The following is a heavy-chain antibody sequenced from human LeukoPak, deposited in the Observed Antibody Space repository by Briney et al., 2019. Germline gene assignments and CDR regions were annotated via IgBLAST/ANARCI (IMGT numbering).Heavy chain of an antibody. D-gene: IGHD6-13*01. CDR2: VSGTGGST. CDR3: AKGGSSSFLLIN. CDR1: GFPFTNYA. Sequence: GGSLRLSCVASGFPFTNYAMTWVRQAPGKGLEWVSTVSGTGGSTHYADSVKGRFTISRDNSKNTLYLQMKSLRAEDTAIYYCAKGGSSSFLLINWGQGTLVTVSS. J-gene: IGHJ4*02. V-gene: IGHV3-23*01.